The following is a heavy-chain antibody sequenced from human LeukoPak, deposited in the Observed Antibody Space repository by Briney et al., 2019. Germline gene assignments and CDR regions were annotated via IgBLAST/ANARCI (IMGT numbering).Heavy chain of an antibody. Sequence: SETLSLTCTVSGGSISSYYWSWIRQPPGKGLEWIGYIYYSGSTNYNPSLKSRVTISVDTSKNQFSLKLSSVTAADTAVYYCARDYRALRLTLPDYWGQGTLVTVSS. CDR2: IYYSGST. CDR3: ARDYRALRLTLPDY. V-gene: IGHV4-59*01. J-gene: IGHJ4*02. CDR1: GGSISSYY. D-gene: IGHD1-26*01.